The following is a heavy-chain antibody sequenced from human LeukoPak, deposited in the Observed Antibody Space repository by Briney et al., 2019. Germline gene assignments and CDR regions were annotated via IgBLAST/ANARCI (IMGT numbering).Heavy chain of an antibody. Sequence: GESLKISCRGSGYSFSTFWVGWVRQMPGKGLEWMGIIYPGDSDTRYSPSFQGQVTISADKSISTAYLQWSSLKASDTAMYYCARLGARFLIAVAGNFDYWGQGTLVTVSS. D-gene: IGHD6-19*01. CDR3: ARLGARFLIAVAGNFDY. V-gene: IGHV5-51*01. CDR1: GYSFSTFW. CDR2: IYPGDSDT. J-gene: IGHJ4*02.